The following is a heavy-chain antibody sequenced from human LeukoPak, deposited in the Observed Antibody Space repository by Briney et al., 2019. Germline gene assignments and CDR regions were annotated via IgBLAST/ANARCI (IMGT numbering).Heavy chain of an antibody. CDR1: GFTFSDYS. V-gene: IGHV3-48*01. CDR2: ISSSTSTI. J-gene: IGHJ4*02. Sequence: GGSLRLSCAASGFTFSDYSMNWVRQAPGKGLEWVSYISSSTSTIYYADSVRGRFTISRDNAKNSLYLQMNSLRAEDTAVYYCGRDRAGGAYHYDSSGYYYWGQGTLVTVSS. CDR3: GRDRAGGAYHYDSSGYYY. D-gene: IGHD3-22*01.